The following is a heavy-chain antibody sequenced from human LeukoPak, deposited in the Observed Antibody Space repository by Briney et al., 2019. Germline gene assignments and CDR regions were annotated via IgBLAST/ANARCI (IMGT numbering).Heavy chain of an antibody. D-gene: IGHD6-13*01. CDR3: AMGSSSWLRYYFDY. Sequence: GRSLRLSCAASKFTFSTYAMHWVRQAPGKGLEWVSIISYDGSYKYYADSVKGRFTISRDNSKNTLYLQINSLRAEDTAVYYCAMGSSSWLRYYFDYWGQGTLVTVSS. CDR1: KFTFSTYA. V-gene: IGHV3-30*04. J-gene: IGHJ4*02. CDR2: ISYDGSYK.